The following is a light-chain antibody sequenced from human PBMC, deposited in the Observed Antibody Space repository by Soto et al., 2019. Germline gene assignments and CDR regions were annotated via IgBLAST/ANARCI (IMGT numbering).Light chain of an antibody. V-gene: IGKV1-39*01. CDR2: AAS. CDR3: QQSYITPYT. J-gene: IGKJ2*01. Sequence: DIQMTQSPSSLSASVGDTVTITCRASQSISVHLNWYQQKGGKVPTLLIYAASNLYSGVPSRFSSSGSATDFALTISSLQPEEFATYYCQQSYITPYTFGQGTRLEIK. CDR1: QSISVH.